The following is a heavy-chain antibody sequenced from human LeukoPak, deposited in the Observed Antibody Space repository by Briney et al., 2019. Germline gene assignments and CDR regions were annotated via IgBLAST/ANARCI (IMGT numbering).Heavy chain of an antibody. J-gene: IGHJ3*02. D-gene: IGHD1-20*01. CDR2: INPNSGGT. CDR1: GYTFTGYY. CDR3: ARVPPTNYNWNAGVDI. Sequence: ASVKVSCKASGYTFTGYYMHWVRQAPGQGLEWMGWINPNSGGTNYAQKFQGRVTMTRDTSTSTVYMELSSLRSEDTAVYYCARVPPTNYNWNAGVDIWGQGTMVTVSS. V-gene: IGHV1-2*02.